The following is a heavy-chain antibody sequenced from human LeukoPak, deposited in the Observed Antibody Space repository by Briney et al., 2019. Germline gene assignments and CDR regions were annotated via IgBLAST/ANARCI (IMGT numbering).Heavy chain of an antibody. D-gene: IGHD3-3*01. CDR3: ARDLADYDFWSGYYHFDY. CDR2: ISAYNGNT. Sequence: GASVKVSCKASGFTFMNSGFSWVRRAPGQGLEWMGWISAYNGNTNYAENFQGRSTMTTDTSTSTAYMELRSLRGDDTAVYYCARDLADYDFWSGYYHFDYWGQGTLVTVSS. CDR1: GFTFMNSG. V-gene: IGHV1-18*01. J-gene: IGHJ4*02.